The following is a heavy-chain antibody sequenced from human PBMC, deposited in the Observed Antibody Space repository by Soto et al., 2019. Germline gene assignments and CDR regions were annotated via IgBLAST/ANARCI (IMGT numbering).Heavy chain of an antibody. CDR1: GFSLSTSGMC. J-gene: IGHJ6*03. CDR3: ARTLPNRSRYYYYYMDV. V-gene: IGHV2-70*11. CDR2: IDWDDDK. Sequence: GSGPTLVNPTQTLTLTCTFSGFSLSTSGMCVSWIRQPPGKALEWLARIDWDDDKYYSTSLKTRLTISKDTSKNQVVLTMTNMDPVDTATYCCARTLPNRSRYYYYYMDVWGKGTTVTVSS.